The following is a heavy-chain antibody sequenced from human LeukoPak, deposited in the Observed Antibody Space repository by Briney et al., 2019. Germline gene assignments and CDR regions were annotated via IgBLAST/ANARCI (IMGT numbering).Heavy chain of an antibody. V-gene: IGHV3-30-3*01. Sequence: GGSLRLSCAASGFTFSSYAMHWVRQAPGKGLEWVAVISYDGSNKYYADSVKGRFTISRDNSKNTLYLQMNSLRADDTAVYYCARGAVLRFLERAEPYYYYGMDVWGQGTTVTVSS. CDR1: GFTFSSYA. CDR2: ISYDGSNK. J-gene: IGHJ6*02. D-gene: IGHD3-3*01. CDR3: ARGAVLRFLERAEPYYYYGMDV.